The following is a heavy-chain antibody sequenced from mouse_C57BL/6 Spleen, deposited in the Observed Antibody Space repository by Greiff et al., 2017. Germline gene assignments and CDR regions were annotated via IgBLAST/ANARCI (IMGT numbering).Heavy chain of an antibody. D-gene: IGHD1-1*01. CDR2: IDPEDGDT. Sequence: VQLQQSGAELVRPGASVKLSCTASGFNIKDYYMHWVKQRPEQGLEWIGRIDPEDGDTEYASKFQGKATMTADTSSNTAYLQLSSLTSADTAVYYCTTITTVEYFDVWGTGTTVTVSS. V-gene: IGHV14-1*01. CDR1: GFNIKDYY. CDR3: TTITTVEYFDV. J-gene: IGHJ1*03.